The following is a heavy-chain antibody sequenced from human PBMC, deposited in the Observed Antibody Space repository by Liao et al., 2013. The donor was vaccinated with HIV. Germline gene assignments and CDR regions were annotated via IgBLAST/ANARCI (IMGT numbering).Heavy chain of an antibody. J-gene: IGHJ4*02. D-gene: IGHD5-24*01. CDR2: THISGTT. CDR1: GGSISSYY. Sequence: QVQLQESGPGLVKPSETLSLTCTVSGGSISSYYWNWIRQPAGKGLEWIGRTHISGTTNYNPSLKSRVTMSIDTPKNEFSLKVSSVTAADTAVYYCARMGPEGWLQSVYYFDYWGQGTLVTVSS. CDR3: ARMGPEGWLQSVYYFDY. V-gene: IGHV4-4*07.